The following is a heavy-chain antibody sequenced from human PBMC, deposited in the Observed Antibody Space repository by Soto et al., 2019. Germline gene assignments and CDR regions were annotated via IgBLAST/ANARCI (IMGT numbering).Heavy chain of an antibody. Sequence: QVLLVEAGGGVVQPGMSLRLSCVASGFMFSKYGIHWVRQAPGKGLEWVGFISYDGSSQYYSDSVKGRLTISRDNSKNTVSLQMHSLRVEDTAVSYCARDAIDSVVDCWGQGTLVSVSS. CDR1: GFMFSKYG. V-gene: IGHV3-33*01. CDR3: ARDAIDSVVDC. J-gene: IGHJ4*02. CDR2: ISYDGSSQ.